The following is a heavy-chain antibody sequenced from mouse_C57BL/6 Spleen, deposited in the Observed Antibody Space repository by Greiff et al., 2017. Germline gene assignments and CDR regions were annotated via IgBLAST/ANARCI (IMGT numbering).Heavy chain of an antibody. V-gene: IGHV7-1*01. D-gene: IGHD1-1*01. CDR2: SRNKANDYTT. J-gene: IGHJ3*01. CDR3: ARDATYYYGSSRFAY. CDR1: GFTFSDFY. Sequence: EVKVVESGGGLVQSGRSLRLSCATSGFTFSDFYMEWVRQAPGKGLEWIAASRNKANDYTTEYSASVKGRFIVSRDTSQSILYLQMNALRAEDTAIYYCARDATYYYGSSRFAYWGQGTLVTVSA.